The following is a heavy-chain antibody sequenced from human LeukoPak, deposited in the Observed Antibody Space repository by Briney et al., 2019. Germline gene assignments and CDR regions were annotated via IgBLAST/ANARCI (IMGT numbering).Heavy chain of an antibody. J-gene: IGHJ3*02. D-gene: IGHD3-9*01. Sequence: GGSLRLSCAASGFTFDDYGMSWVRQAPGNGLEWVSGINWNGGSTGYADSVKGRFTISRDNAKNPLYLQMNSLRAEGTALYYCSRDRYYVILTGSDAFDIWGQGTMVTVSS. CDR2: INWNGGST. CDR3: SRDRYYVILTGSDAFDI. V-gene: IGHV3-20*04. CDR1: GFTFDDYG.